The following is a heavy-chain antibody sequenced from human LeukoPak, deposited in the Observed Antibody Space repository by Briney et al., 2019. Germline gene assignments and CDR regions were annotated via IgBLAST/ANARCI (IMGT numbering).Heavy chain of an antibody. CDR3: AKDEEQWLVLGYFDY. Sequence: PGGSLRLSCAASGFTFSSYAMGWVRQAPGKGLEWVSAISGSGGSTYYADSVKGRFTISRDNSKNTLYLQMNSLRAEDTAVYYCAKDEEQWLVLGYFDYWGQGTLVTVSS. J-gene: IGHJ4*02. D-gene: IGHD6-19*01. CDR2: ISGSGGST. V-gene: IGHV3-23*01. CDR1: GFTFSSYA.